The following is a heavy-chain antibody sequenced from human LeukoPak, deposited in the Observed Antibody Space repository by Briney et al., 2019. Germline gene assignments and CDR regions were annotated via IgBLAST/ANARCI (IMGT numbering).Heavy chain of an antibody. J-gene: IGHJ5*02. CDR1: GGSISSSNW. CDR3: ARAILLTYGDPNWFDP. CDR2: IYHSGST. Sequence: PSETLSLTCAVSGGSISSSNWWSWVRQPPGKGLEWIGEIYHSGSTNYNPSLKSRVTISVDKSKNQFSLKLSSVTAADTAVYYCARAILLTYGDPNWFDPWGQGTLVTVSS. V-gene: IGHV4-4*02. D-gene: IGHD4-17*01.